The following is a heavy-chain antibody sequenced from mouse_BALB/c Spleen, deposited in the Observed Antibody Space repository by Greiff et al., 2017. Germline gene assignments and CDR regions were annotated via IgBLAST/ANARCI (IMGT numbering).Heavy chain of an antibody. CDR1: GYTFTDYW. D-gene: IGHD2-1*01. Sequence: VQLQQPGAELVMPGASVKMSCKASGYTFTDYWMHWVKQRPGQGLEWIGAIDTSDSYTSYNQKFKGKATLTVDKSSSTAYMQLSSPTSEDSAVYYCARSGYYGNYDAMDYWGQGTSVTVSS. CDR2: IDTSDSYT. CDR3: ARSGYYGNYDAMDY. V-gene: IGHV1-69*01. J-gene: IGHJ4*01.